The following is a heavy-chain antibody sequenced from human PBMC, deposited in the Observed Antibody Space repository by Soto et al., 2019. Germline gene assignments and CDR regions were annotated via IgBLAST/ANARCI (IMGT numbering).Heavy chain of an antibody. V-gene: IGHV3-30-3*01. D-gene: IGHD5-18*01. CDR3: ARAQDPLTWIQLWLPGDYFDY. CDR1: GFTFSSYA. CDR2: ISYDGSNK. Sequence: GGSLRLSCAASGFTFSSYAMHWVRQAPGKGLEWVAVISYDGSNKYYADSVKGRFTISRDNSKNTLYLQMNSLRAEDTAVYYCARAQDPLTWIQLWLPGDYFDYWGQGTLVTVSS. J-gene: IGHJ4*02.